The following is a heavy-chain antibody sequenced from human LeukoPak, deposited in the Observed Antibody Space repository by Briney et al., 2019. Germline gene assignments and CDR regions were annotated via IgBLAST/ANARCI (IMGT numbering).Heavy chain of an antibody. CDR1: GYTFTGYY. D-gene: IGHD3-10*01. V-gene: IGHV1-2*02. J-gene: IGHJ4*02. Sequence: ASVKVSCKASGYTFTGYYMRWVRQAPGQWLEWMGWINPNSGGTNYAQKFQGRVTMTRDTSISTAYMELSRLRSDDTAVYYCASGVNYYGSGTYYNGGYWGQGTLVTVSS. CDR2: INPNSGGT. CDR3: ASGVNYYGSGTYYNGGY.